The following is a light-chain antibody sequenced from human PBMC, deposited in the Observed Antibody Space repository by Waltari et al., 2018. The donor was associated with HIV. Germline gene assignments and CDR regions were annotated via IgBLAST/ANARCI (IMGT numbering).Light chain of an antibody. CDR1: QSVLYSSNNKNY. J-gene: IGKJ1*01. CDR3: HHPRT. Sequence: DIVMTQSPDSLAVSLGERATINCKSSQSVLYSSNNKNYLAWYQQKPGQPPKLLIYWASTRESGVPDRFSGSGSGTDFTLTISSLQAEDVAVYYCHHPRTFGQGTKVEIK. CDR2: WAS. V-gene: IGKV4-1*01.